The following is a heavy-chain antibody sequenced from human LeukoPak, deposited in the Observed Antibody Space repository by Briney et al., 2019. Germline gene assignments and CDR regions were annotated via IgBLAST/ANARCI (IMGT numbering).Heavy chain of an antibody. Sequence: PGGSLRLSCAASGFIFSNNAMDWVRRTPGKGLEWVSAISGSGGSTYYADSVKGRFTISRDNSKNTLYLQMNSLRAEDTAVYYCAKFYEDLYYARFDYWGQGTLVTVSS. CDR3: AKFYEDLYYARFDY. CDR1: GFIFSNNA. CDR2: ISGSGGST. J-gene: IGHJ4*02. D-gene: IGHD3-3*01. V-gene: IGHV3-23*01.